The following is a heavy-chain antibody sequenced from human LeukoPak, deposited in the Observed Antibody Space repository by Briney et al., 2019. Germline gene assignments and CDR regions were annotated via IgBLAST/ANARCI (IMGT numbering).Heavy chain of an antibody. Sequence: SETLSLTCTVSGGSISSYYWSWIRQPPGKGLEWIGYIDYSGSTSYNPSLKSRVTISIDTSKNQFSLRLSSVAAADTAIYFCARGLSSTRRESDYWGQGTLVTVSS. V-gene: IGHV4-59*01. CDR3: ARGLSSTRRESDY. CDR1: GGSISSYY. J-gene: IGHJ4*02. CDR2: IDYSGST. D-gene: IGHD2-2*01.